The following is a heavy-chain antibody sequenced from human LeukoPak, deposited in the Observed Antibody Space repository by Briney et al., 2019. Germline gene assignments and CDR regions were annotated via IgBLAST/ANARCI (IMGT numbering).Heavy chain of an antibody. V-gene: IGHV3-13*01. Sequence: GGSLRLSCAGSGFSFSRYEMHWVRQGTGKRLEWVSAIGTSGDTFYAGSVKGRFTISRENAKDSLYLQMNSLSAGDTAVYYCVREGRGRSGTNAYDIWGQGTVVSVST. D-gene: IGHD6-19*01. CDR1: GFSFSRYE. CDR2: IGTSGDT. J-gene: IGHJ3*02. CDR3: VREGRGRSGTNAYDI.